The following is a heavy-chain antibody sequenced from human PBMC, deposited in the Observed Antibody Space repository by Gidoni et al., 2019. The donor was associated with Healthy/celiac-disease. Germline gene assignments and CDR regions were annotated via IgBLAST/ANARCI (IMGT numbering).Heavy chain of an antibody. CDR2: IIPIFGTA. Sequence: QVQLVQSGAEVKKPGSSVKVSCKASGGTFSSYAISWVRQATGQVLEWMGGIIPIFGTANYAQKFQGRVTITEDESTSKAYIELSSLRSEDTAVYYCAGGYSYGDYYYYYMDVLGKGTTVTVSS. CDR3: AGGYSYGDYYYYYMDV. V-gene: IGHV1-69*01. CDR1: GGTFSSYA. D-gene: IGHD3-10*01. J-gene: IGHJ6*03.